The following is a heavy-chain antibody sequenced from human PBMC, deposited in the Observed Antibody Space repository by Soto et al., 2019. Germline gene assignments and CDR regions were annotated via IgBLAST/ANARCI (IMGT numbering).Heavy chain of an antibody. D-gene: IGHD1-1*01. CDR1: GGSVSSGTYY. Sequence: QVQLQESGPGLVKPSETLSLTCSVSGGSVSSGTYYWSWIRQPPGKGLEWIGYIYYSGNTNYNPSLKSRIDLLVDTSRHPFSLLLSTVTAADTAVYCCARGQGTAYFYFGMDVWGQGTMVSVSS. CDR2: IYYSGNT. V-gene: IGHV4-61*01. J-gene: IGHJ6*02. CDR3: ARGQGTAYFYFGMDV.